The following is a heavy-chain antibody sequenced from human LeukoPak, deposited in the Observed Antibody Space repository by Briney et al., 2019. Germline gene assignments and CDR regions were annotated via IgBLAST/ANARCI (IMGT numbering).Heavy chain of an antibody. J-gene: IGHJ4*02. CDR3: ARGDLLWFGESFDY. D-gene: IGHD3-10*01. CDR2: IWYDGSNK. CDR1: GFTFSSYG. Sequence: PGRSLRLSCAASGFTFSSYGMHWVRQAPGKGLEWVAVIWYDGSNKYYADSVKGRFTISRDNSKNTLYLQMNSLRAEDTAVYYCARGDLLWFGESFDYWGQGTLVTVSS. V-gene: IGHV3-33*01.